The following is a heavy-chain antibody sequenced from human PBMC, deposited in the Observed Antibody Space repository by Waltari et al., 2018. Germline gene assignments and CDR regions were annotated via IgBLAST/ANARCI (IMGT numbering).Heavy chain of an antibody. V-gene: IGHV3-30*01. CDR2: ISYDGVDK. D-gene: IGHD1-1*01. CDR3: ARDYNSLVDY. J-gene: IGHJ4*02. Sequence: QVHLVESGGGVVQPGKSLRLSCVAYGFILRDYAMHWVRQTPGKVLHWVALISYDGVDKWYADSLKGRFTISRDNSKSTLYLQIDSLRSEDTAVYYCARDYNSLVDYWGQGILVTVSS. CDR1: GFILRDYA.